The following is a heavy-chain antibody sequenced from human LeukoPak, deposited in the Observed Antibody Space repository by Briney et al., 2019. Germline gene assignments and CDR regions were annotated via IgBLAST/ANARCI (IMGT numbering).Heavy chain of an antibody. CDR2: FSSSSSYI. CDR1: GFTFSSYS. D-gene: IGHD3-22*01. V-gene: IGHV3-21*01. Sequence: PGGSLRLSCAVSGFTFSSYSMNCVRQSPGKGREGVSSFSSSSSYIYYAVSVKGRFTISRDNAENSLYAQMNSVRGGDRALYYCASSTYNSSGDNAFDIWGKGTMVTVSS. CDR3: ASSTYNSSGDNAFDI. J-gene: IGHJ3*02.